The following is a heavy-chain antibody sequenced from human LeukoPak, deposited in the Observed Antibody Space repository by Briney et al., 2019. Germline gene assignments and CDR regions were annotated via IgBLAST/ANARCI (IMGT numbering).Heavy chain of an antibody. V-gene: IGHV4-39*07. D-gene: IGHD6-19*01. Sequence: SETLSLTCTVSAGSISSSSHYWDWIRQPPGKGLEWIGSIYYRGSTYYNPSLKSRVTISVDTSKNQFSLKLSSVTAADTAVYYCARAPYSSGWYVFIGAFDIWGQGTMVTVSS. CDR1: AGSISSSSHY. CDR3: ARAPYSSGWYVFIGAFDI. J-gene: IGHJ3*02. CDR2: IYYRGST.